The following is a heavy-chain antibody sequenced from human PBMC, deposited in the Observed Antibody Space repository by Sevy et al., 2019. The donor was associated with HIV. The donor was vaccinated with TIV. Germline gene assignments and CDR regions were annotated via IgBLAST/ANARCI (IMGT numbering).Heavy chain of an antibody. J-gene: IGHJ6*02. CDR2: INPNSGST. V-gene: IGHV1-2*06. CDR1: GYTFTGYY. CDR3: ARDREAEAGRRYYYYGMDV. D-gene: IGHD6-19*01. Sequence: ASVKVSCKASGYTFTGYYMHWVRQAPGQGLEWMGRINPNSGSTNDAQKFQGRVTMTRDTSISTAYEELSRLRSDDTAVYYCARDREAEAGRRYYYYGMDVWGQGTTVTVSS.